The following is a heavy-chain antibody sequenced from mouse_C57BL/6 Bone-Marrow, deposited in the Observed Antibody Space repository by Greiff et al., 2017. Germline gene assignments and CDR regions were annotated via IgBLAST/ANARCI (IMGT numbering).Heavy chain of an antibody. CDR3: ARYYYGSRGYFDV. V-gene: IGHV2-2*01. J-gene: IGHJ1*03. CDR2: IWSGGST. Sequence: QVQLQQSGPGLVQPSQSLSITCPVSGFSLTSYGVHWVRQSPGKGLEWLGVIWSGGSTDYNAAFISRLSISKDNSKSQVFFKMNSLQADDTAIYYCARYYYGSRGYFDVWGTGTTVTVSS. D-gene: IGHD1-1*01. CDR1: GFSLTSYG.